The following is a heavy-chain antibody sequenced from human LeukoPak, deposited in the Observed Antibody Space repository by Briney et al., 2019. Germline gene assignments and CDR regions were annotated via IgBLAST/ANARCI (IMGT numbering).Heavy chain of an antibody. V-gene: IGHV4-34*01. D-gene: IGHD4-17*01. Sequence: SETLSLTCAVYGGSFSGYYWSWIRQPPGKGLEWIGEINHSGSTNYNPSLKSRVTISVDTSKNQFSLKLSSVTAADTAVYYCAAQDYGDYGYFDLWGRGTLVTVSS. CDR3: AAQDYGDYGYFDL. J-gene: IGHJ2*01. CDR2: INHSGST. CDR1: GGSFSGYY.